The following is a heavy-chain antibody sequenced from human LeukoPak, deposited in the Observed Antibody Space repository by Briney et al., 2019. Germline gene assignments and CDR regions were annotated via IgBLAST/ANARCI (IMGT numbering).Heavy chain of an antibody. V-gene: IGHV1-46*01. Sequence: ASVKVSCKASGYTFTSYYMHWVRQAPGQGLEWMGLINPTGDSTGYAQKFQGRVTMTSDMSTSTAYMELSSLRSEDTAVYYCARSSGYYSSLFYMHVWGKGTTVTVSS. CDR2: INPTGDST. D-gene: IGHD3-22*01. CDR1: GYTFTSYY. CDR3: ARSSGYYSSLFYMHV. J-gene: IGHJ6*03.